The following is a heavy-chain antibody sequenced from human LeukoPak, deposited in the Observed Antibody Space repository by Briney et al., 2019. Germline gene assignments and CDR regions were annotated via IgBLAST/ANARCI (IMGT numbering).Heavy chain of an antibody. CDR2: IYGSGNT. CDR3: ARGDRNRIQLWSRGIRAFDI. D-gene: IGHD5-18*01. CDR1: SGAISTSHW. J-gene: IGHJ3*02. Sequence: NPSETLSLTCTVSSGAISTSHWLSWVRQPPGKGLEWIGEIYGSGNTNYNPSLKSRVTISVDTSKNQFSLKLSSVTAADTAVYYCARGDRNRIQLWSRGIRAFDIWGQGTMVTVSS. V-gene: IGHV4-4*02.